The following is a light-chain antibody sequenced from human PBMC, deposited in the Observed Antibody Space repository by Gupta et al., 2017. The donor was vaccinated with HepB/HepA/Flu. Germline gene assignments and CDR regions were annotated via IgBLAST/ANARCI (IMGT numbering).Light chain of an antibody. J-gene: IGKJ1*01. CDR3: QQSYSTLWT. Sequence: DIQMTQSPSSLPASVGDRVTITCRVSQSISSYLNWYQQKPGKAPKLLIYAASSLQSGVPSRFSGSGSGTDFTLTISSLQPEDFATYYCQQSYSTLWTFGQGTKVEIK. CDR2: AAS. CDR1: QSISSY. V-gene: IGKV1-39*01.